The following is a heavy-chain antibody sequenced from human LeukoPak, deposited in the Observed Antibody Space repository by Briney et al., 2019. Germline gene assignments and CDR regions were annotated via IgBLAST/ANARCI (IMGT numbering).Heavy chain of an antibody. J-gene: IGHJ4*02. Sequence: GASVKVSCKASGYTFTSYDTNWVRQATGQGLEWMGWMNPNSGNTGYAQKFQGRVTMTRNTSISTAYMELSSLRSEDTAVYYCARVLWFGELSSYYWGQGTLVTVSS. CDR2: MNPNSGNT. CDR3: ARVLWFGELSSYY. D-gene: IGHD3-10*01. CDR1: GYTFTSYD. V-gene: IGHV1-8*01.